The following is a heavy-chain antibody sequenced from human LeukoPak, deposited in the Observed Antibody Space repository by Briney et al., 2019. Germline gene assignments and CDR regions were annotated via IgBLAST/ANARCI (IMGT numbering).Heavy chain of an antibody. D-gene: IGHD4/OR15-4a*01. Sequence: SETLSLTCTVSRGSISGYSWSWIRQSPGGGLEWIGYIYYSGDTAYNPSLRSRVTLSVDTSKNQFSLQLRSVTTADTAVYYCVRGPYGASISKWFDPWGQGTQVLVS. J-gene: IGHJ5*02. CDR1: RGSISGYS. CDR2: IYYSGDT. CDR3: VRGPYGASISKWFDP. V-gene: IGHV4-59*01.